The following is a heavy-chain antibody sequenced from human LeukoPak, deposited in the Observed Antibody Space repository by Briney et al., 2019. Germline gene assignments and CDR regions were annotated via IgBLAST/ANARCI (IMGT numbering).Heavy chain of an antibody. CDR2: IKEDGGEK. CDR3: AREKIASPGTDIWYFDL. CDR1: GFSLNNYW. J-gene: IGHJ2*01. Sequence: GGSLRLSCSASGFSLNNYWMSWVRQAPGKGLEWVANIKEDGGEKYCVDSAKGRFIISRENSRNSVYLQINSLRAEDTAVYYCAREKIASPGTDIWYFDLWGRGTLVTVSS. V-gene: IGHV3-7*01. D-gene: IGHD2/OR15-2a*01.